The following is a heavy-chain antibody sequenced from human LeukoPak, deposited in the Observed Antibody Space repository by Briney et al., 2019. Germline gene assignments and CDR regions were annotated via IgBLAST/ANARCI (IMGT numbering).Heavy chain of an antibody. CDR1: GFTFNNYG. V-gene: IGHV3-30*18. CDR3: AKGPLRGTAAAIDY. D-gene: IGHD2-2*01. Sequence: GGSLRLSCAASGFTFNNYGMHWVRQAPGKGLEWVAVISYDGRNKHYPDSVKGRFTISRDISTDTLWLQMDSLRTEDTAVHYCAKGPLRGTAAAIDYWGQGTLVTVSS. J-gene: IGHJ4*02. CDR2: ISYDGRNK.